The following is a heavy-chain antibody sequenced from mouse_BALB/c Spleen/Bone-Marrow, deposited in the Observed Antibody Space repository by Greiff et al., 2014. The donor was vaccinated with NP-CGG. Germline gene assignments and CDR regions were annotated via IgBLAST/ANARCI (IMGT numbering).Heavy chain of an antibody. CDR1: GYAFTNYL. CDR2: INPGIGGT. J-gene: IGHJ2*01. CDR3: ARFTRDY. V-gene: IGHV1-54*01. Sequence: QVQLQQSGDELVRPGTSVKVSCKASGYAFTNYLIEWFKQRPGQGLEWIGRINPGIGGTTYNAKFKGKATLTADKSSTTAYMQLSSLTSDDSAVNFRARFTRDYWGQGTTLTVSS.